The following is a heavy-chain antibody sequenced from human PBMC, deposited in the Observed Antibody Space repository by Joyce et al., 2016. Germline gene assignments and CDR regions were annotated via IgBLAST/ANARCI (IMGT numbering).Heavy chain of an antibody. J-gene: IGHJ6*02. CDR2: IIPFFGAA. V-gene: IGHV1-69*12. CDR1: GGAFSNFT. CDR3: ARGGTSSDHYFFYTLDV. D-gene: IGHD1-14*01. Sequence: QVLLVQSGATVKRPGSSLRVSCKSSGGAFSNFTVNWVRPAPGQRLEWMGGIIPFFGAAKYAEHFQGRVTVTADLSTRTAYMELSSLTSADTAVYYCARGGTSSDHYFFYTLDVWGPGTTVIVSS.